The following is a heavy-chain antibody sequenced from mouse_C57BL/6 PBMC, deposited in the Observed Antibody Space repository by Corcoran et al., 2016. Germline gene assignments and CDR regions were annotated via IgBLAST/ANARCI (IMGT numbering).Heavy chain of an antibody. D-gene: IGHD2-4*01. V-gene: IGHV1-26*01. CDR3: ASGLYYDYDYYAMDY. CDR2: INPNNGGT. J-gene: IGHJ4*01. Sequence: EVQLQQSGPELVKPGASVKISCKASGYTFTDYYMNWVKQSHGKSLEWIGDINPNNGGTSYNQKFKGKATLTVDKSSSTAYMELRSLTSEDSAVYYCASGLYYDYDYYAMDYWGQGTSVTVSS. CDR1: GYTFTDYY.